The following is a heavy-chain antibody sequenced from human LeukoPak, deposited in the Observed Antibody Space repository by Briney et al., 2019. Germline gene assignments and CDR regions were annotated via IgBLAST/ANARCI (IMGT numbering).Heavy chain of an antibody. D-gene: IGHD1-7*01. Sequence: SETLSLTCTVSGGSVNGYYWNWNRQAPGKGLEWIGFIHYSGLTVYSPSLQSRVSMSVDTSRNQFSLDLSSVTAADTALYYCARDPPEDEWNSLDSWGQGILVTVSS. J-gene: IGHJ4*02. V-gene: IGHV4-59*02. CDR3: ARDPPEDEWNSLDS. CDR2: IHYSGLT. CDR1: GGSVNGYY.